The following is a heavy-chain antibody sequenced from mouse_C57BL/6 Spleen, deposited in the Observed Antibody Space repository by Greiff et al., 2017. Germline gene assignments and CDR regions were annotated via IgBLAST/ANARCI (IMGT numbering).Heavy chain of an antibody. Sequence: EVKLEESGGGLVQPGGSMKLSCAASGFTFSDAWMDWVRQSPEKGLEWVAEIRNKANNHATYYAESVKGRFTISRDDSKSSVYLQMNSLRAEDTGIYYCTGIHYYGSSDYAMDYWGQGTSVTVSS. CDR1: GFTFSDAW. CDR3: TGIHYYGSSDYAMDY. V-gene: IGHV6-6*01. CDR2: IRNKANNHAT. J-gene: IGHJ4*01. D-gene: IGHD1-1*01.